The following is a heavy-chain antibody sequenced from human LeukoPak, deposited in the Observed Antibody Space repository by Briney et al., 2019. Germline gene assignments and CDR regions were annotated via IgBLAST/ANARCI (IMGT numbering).Heavy chain of an antibody. CDR1: GFTLSAHY. V-gene: IGHV3-11*01. J-gene: IGHJ4*02. Sequence: GRPLRLSSAASGFTLSAHYLSWIRQAPGKGLRWVSNIDTNGTTTYYAATVKGRFTTSRDNAVNSLYLQMNSQRADDTAVYYCARGHYGLDYWGQGTLVTVSS. CDR3: ARGHYGLDY. CDR2: IDTNGTTT. D-gene: IGHD4-17*01.